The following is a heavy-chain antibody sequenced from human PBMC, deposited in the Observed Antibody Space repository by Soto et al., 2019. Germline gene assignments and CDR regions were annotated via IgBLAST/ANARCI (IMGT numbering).Heavy chain of an antibody. CDR2: INHSGSI. J-gene: IGHJ4*02. D-gene: IGHD2-8*01. Sequence: QVQLQQWGAGLLKASETLSLTCAVYGGAFSGYYWGWIRQPPGKGLEWIGEINHSGSINYNPSPKSRVTLSVDTSRNEVSLRLRSVTAADTAVYYCTRAKDILRVADSWGPGTLVTVTS. V-gene: IGHV4-34*01. CDR3: TRAKDILRVADS. CDR1: GGAFSGYY.